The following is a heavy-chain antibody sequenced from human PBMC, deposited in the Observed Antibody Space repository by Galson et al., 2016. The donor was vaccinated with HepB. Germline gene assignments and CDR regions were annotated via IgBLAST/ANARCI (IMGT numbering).Heavy chain of an antibody. CDR2: ISAAGGST. CDR1: GFTFTSYA. Sequence: SLRLSCAASGFTFTSYAMNWVRQAPGKGLDWVSAISAAGGSTYYADSVKGRFAISRDNSKNTLYLQMNSLRAEDTAVYYCAKDRGLHHWFFDLWGRGTPVIVSS. J-gene: IGHJ2*01. D-gene: IGHD2-15*01. V-gene: IGHV3-23*01. CDR3: AKDRGLHHWFFDL.